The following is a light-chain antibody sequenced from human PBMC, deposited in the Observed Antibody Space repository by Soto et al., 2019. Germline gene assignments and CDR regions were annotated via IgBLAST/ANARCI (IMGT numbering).Light chain of an antibody. CDR1: QGVSAY. CDR3: RQSYRTPHT. Sequence: DIQMTQSPSSLSASVGDRVTITCRASQGVSAYLLWYRQRQGRAPELLIYAASNLKSGVPSRFSGSGSGTNFTLTITNLQPEDFGTYYCRQSYRTPHTFGQGTKLETK. CDR2: AAS. J-gene: IGKJ2*01. V-gene: IGKV1-39*01.